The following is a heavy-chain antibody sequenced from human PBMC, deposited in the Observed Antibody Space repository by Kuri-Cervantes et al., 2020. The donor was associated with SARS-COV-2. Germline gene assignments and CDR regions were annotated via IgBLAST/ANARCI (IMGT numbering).Heavy chain of an antibody. CDR3: AKGVDYGGNWDWFDP. CDR2: ISWDGGST. J-gene: IGHJ5*02. Sequence: GESLKISCAASGFTFDDYTMHWVRQAPGKGLEWVSLISWDGGSTYYADSVKGRFTISRDNSKNSLYLQMNSLRTEDTALYYCAKGVDYGGNWDWFDPWGQGTLVTVSS. V-gene: IGHV3-43*01. D-gene: IGHD4-23*01. CDR1: GFTFDDYT.